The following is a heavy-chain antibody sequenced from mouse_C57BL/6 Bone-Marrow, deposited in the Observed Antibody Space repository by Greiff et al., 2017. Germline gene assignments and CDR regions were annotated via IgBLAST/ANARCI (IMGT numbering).Heavy chain of an antibody. D-gene: IGHD1-1*02. CDR2: IDPSDSYT. J-gene: IGHJ3*01. V-gene: IGHV1-50*01. Sequence: VQLQQPGAELVKPGASVKLSCKASGYTFTSYWMQWVKQRPGQGLEWIGEIDPSDSYTNYNQKFKGKATLTVDTSSSTAYMQLSSLTSEDSAVYYCAIMEKFAYWGQGTLVTVSA. CDR1: GYTFTSYW. CDR3: AIMEKFAY.